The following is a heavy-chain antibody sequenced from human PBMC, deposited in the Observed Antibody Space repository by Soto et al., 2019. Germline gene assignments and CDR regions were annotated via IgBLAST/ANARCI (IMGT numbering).Heavy chain of an antibody. CDR3: ARGIGETYGDLGGVDY. CDR2: VNPNSGNA. J-gene: IGHJ4*02. V-gene: IGHV1-8*01. CDR1: GYTFPSYD. D-gene: IGHD4-17*01. Sequence: QVQLVQSGAEVKKPGASVKVSCKASGYTFPSYDINWVRQATGQGLEWMGWVNPNSGNAGYAQKFQGRVSMTWYTSISTAYMELSSLRSEDTAAYYCARGIGETYGDLGGVDYWGQGTLVTVSS.